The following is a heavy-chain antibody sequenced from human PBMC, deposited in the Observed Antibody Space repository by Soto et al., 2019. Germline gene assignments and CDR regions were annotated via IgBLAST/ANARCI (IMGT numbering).Heavy chain of an antibody. CDR3: ARGGITMVRGVMIWFVP. CDR2: INHSGST. Sequence: PSETLSLTCAVYGGSFSGYYWSWIRQPPGKGLEWIGEINHSGSTNYNPSLKSRVTISVDTSKNQFSLKLSSVTAADTAVYYCARGGITMVRGVMIWFVPWRQGTLVTVSS. D-gene: IGHD3-10*01. J-gene: IGHJ5*02. V-gene: IGHV4-34*01. CDR1: GGSFSGYY.